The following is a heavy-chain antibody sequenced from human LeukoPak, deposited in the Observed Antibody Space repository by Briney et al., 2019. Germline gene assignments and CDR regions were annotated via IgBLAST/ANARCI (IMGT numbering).Heavy chain of an antibody. CDR1: GGSISSSNW. CDR3: ARGIRRPRSFDY. J-gene: IGHJ4*02. V-gene: IGHV4-4*02. Sequence: PSGTLSLTCAVSGGSISSSNWWSWVRQPPGKGLEWIGEINHSGSTNYNPSLKSRVTISVDTSKNQFSLKLSSVTAADTAVYYCARGIRRPRSFDYWGQGTLVTVSS. CDR2: INHSGST. D-gene: IGHD3-3*02.